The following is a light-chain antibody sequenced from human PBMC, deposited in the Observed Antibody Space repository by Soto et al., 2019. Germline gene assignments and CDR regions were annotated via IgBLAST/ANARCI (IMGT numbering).Light chain of an antibody. V-gene: IGKV3-11*01. CDR1: QSVSSY. CDR3: QQRSNWPIT. Sequence: IVMTQYPATLSLSPGERATLSCRASQSVSSYLAWYQQKPGQAPRLLIYDASNRATGIPARFSGSGSGTDFTLTISSLEPEDFAVYYCQQRSNWPITFGQGRRLEVK. J-gene: IGKJ5*01. CDR2: DAS.